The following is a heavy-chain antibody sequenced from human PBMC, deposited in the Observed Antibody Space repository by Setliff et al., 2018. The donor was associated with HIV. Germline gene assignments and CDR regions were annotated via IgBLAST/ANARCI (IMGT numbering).Heavy chain of an antibody. Sequence: PGGSLRLSCAASGFTFSSYAMSWVRQAPGKGLEWVSAISGSGGSTYYADSVKGRFTISRDNSKNTMYLQMNTLRVEDAAVYYCARDPPGSGFHLDYWGQGTPVTVSS. CDR2: ISGSGGST. D-gene: IGHD5-12*01. CDR1: GFTFSSYA. CDR3: ARDPPGSGFHLDY. V-gene: IGHV3-23*01. J-gene: IGHJ4*02.